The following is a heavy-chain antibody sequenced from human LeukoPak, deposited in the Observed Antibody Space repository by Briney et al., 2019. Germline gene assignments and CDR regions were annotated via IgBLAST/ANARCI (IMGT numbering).Heavy chain of an antibody. CDR2: ISSTSSYI. J-gene: IGHJ4*02. V-gene: IGHV3-21*01. Sequence: GGSLGLSCEGSGFTFSSYTMIWVRQAPGKGLEWLTSISSTSSYIYYADSVKGRFTISTDNAKNSLYLQMNSLTAEDTAVYYCARGGTVITLYYDSWGQGTLVTVSS. CDR1: GFTFSSYT. D-gene: IGHD4-11*01. CDR3: ARGGTVITLYYDS.